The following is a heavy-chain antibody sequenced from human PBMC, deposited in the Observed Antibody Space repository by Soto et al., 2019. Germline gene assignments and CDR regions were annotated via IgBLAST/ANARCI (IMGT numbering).Heavy chain of an antibody. D-gene: IGHD6-13*01. V-gene: IGHV3-30*03. CDR2: ISYDGNRK. CDR1: GFTFSSYG. J-gene: IGHJ4*02. CDR3: ARKGYGGRWSLDY. Sequence: QVQLVESGGGVVQPGRSLRLSCAASGFTFSSYGMHWARQAPGEGLEWVAVISYDGNRKYYADSVKGRFTIYRDFSKNTVDLHMNSLRVDETDVYFCARKGYGGRWSLDYWGQGILVTVSS.